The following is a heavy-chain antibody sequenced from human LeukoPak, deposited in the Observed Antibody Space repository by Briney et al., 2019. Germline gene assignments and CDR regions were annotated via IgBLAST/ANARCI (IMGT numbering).Heavy chain of an antibody. CDR3: ARARVIPASFDD. D-gene: IGHD3-16*02. V-gene: IGHV4-61*02. J-gene: IGHJ4*02. CDR2: IYTSGRT. CDR1: GGSITFGSYY. Sequence: SETLSLTCTVSGGSITFGSYYWTWIRQPAGKGLEWIGRIYTSGRTFYNPSLKSRVTISMDTSMNQFSLRVNSMTADDTAVYYCARARVIPASFDDWGQGTLVTVSS.